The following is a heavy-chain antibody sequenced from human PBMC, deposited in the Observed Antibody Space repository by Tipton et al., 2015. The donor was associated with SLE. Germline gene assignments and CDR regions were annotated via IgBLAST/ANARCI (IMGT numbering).Heavy chain of an antibody. CDR1: GGSFSGYY. D-gene: IGHD1-1*01. Sequence: GLVKPSETLSLTCGVSGGSFSGYYWSWIRQPPGKGLEWIGSIYYSGNTYYNPSLKSPVTIFVDTSKSQFSLKLSSVTAADTAVYYCARQSSLERRAFDIWGQGTMVTVSS. V-gene: IGHV4-39*01. CDR2: IYYSGNT. CDR3: ARQSSLERRAFDI. J-gene: IGHJ3*02.